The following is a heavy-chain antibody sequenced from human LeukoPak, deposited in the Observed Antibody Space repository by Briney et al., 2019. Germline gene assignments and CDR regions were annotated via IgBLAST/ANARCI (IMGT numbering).Heavy chain of an antibody. CDR3: ARGNSEIPLYYYYYMDV. CDR1: GFTFSSHW. CDR2: IKQDGSEK. Sequence: GGSLRLSCAASGFTFSSHWMSWVRQAPGKGLEWVANIKQDGSEKYYVDSVKGRFTISRDNAKNSLYLQMNSLRAEDTAVYYCARGNSEIPLYYYYYMDVWGKGTTVTVSS. V-gene: IGHV3-7*01. D-gene: IGHD2-21*01. J-gene: IGHJ6*03.